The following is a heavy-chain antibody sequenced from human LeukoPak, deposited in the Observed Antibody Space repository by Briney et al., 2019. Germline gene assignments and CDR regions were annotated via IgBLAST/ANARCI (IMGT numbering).Heavy chain of an antibody. D-gene: IGHD3-22*01. J-gene: IGHJ4*02. CDR2: MNPNSGNT. Sequence: ASVKVSCKASGYTFTSYDINWVRQATGQGLEWMGWMNPNSGNTGYAQKLQGRVTMTRNTSISTAYMELSSLRSGDTAVYYCISSGYYFGFDYWGQGTLVTVSS. CDR3: ISSGYYFGFDY. CDR1: GYTFTSYD. V-gene: IGHV1-8*01.